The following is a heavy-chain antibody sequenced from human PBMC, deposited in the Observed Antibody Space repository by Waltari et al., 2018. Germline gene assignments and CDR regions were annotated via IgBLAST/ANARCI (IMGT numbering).Heavy chain of an antibody. J-gene: IGHJ4*02. CDR3: ARDRGNDYGDYYFDY. V-gene: IGHV4-39*07. Sequence: QLQLQESGPGLVKPSETLSLTCTVSGGSISSSSYYWGWIRQPPGKGLEWIGSIYYSGITYYNPSLKSRVTISVDTSKNQFSLKLSSVTAADTAVYYCARDRGNDYGDYYFDYWGQGTLVTVSS. CDR2: IYYSGIT. D-gene: IGHD4-17*01. CDR1: GGSISSSSYY.